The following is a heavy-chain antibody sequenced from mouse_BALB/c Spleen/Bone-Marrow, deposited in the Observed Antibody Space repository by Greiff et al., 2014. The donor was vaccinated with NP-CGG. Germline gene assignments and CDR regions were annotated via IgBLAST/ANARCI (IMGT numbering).Heavy chain of an antibody. D-gene: IGHD4-1*01. J-gene: IGHJ4*01. Sequence: VQLQQSGAELVKPGASVKLSCTASGFNIKDTYMHWGKQRPEQGLEWIGRIDPANGNTKYDPKFQGKAAITAATSSNTAYLQLSSLTSEDTAVYYCARWEYYAMDYWGQGTSVTVSS. CDR3: ARWEYYAMDY. CDR2: IDPANGNT. CDR1: GFNIKDTY. V-gene: IGHV14-3*02.